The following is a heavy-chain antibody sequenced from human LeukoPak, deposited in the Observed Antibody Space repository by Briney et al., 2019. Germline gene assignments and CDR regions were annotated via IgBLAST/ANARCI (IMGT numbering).Heavy chain of an antibody. CDR1: GFNFDRYT. CDR3: AKELDTMFFDY. D-gene: IGHD5-18*01. J-gene: IGHJ4*02. V-gene: IGHV3-43*01. Sequence: GGSLRLSCATSGFNFDRYTIHWVRQAPGKGLEWVSLAGWAGGTTYYSDSVRGRFTISRDSGKNSVYLQMNSLTTDDTAFYFCAKELDTMFFDYWGQGALVTVSS. CDR2: AGWAGGTT.